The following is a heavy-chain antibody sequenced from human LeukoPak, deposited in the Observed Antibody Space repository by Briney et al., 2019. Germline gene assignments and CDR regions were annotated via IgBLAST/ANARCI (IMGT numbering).Heavy chain of an antibody. CDR1: GFTFSSYS. Sequence: PGGSLRLSCAASGFTFSSYSMNWVRQAPGKGLEWVSSISSSSSYIYYADSVKGRFTISRDNAKNSLYLQMNSLRAEDTAVYYCARDYDYVWGSYRYTEFDYRGQGTLVTVSS. V-gene: IGHV3-21*01. CDR3: ARDYDYVWGSYRYTEFDY. D-gene: IGHD3-16*02. CDR2: ISSSSSYI. J-gene: IGHJ4*02.